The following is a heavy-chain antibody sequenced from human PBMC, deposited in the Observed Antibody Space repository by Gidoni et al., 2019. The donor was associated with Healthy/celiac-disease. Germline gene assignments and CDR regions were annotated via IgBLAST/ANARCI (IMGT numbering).Heavy chain of an antibody. V-gene: IGHV3-21*01. Sequence: EVQLVEYGGGLVKPGGSLRLSCAASGLAFSSYSMNWVRQAPGKGLEWVSSISSSSSYIYYADSVKGRFPISRDNAKNSLYLQMNSLRAEDTAVYYCARDENYYGSGSYWASADYWGQGTLVTVSS. D-gene: IGHD3-10*01. J-gene: IGHJ4*02. CDR2: ISSSSSYI. CDR1: GLAFSSYS. CDR3: ARDENYYGSGSYWASADY.